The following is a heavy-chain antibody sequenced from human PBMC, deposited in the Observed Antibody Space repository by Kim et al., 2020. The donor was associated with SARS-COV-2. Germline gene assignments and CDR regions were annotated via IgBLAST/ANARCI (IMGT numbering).Heavy chain of an antibody. J-gene: IGHJ6*02. CDR2: FDPEDGET. V-gene: IGHV1-24*01. CDR1: GYTLTELS. D-gene: IGHD2-2*01. CDR3: ATGTPLKDIVVVPAAMLYYYGMDV. Sequence: ASVKVSCKVSGYTLTELSMHWVRQAPGKGLEWTGVFDPEDGETIYAQKFQGRVTMTEDTSTDTAYMELSSLRSEDTAVYYCATGTPLKDIVVVPAAMLYYYGMDVWGQGTTVTVSS.